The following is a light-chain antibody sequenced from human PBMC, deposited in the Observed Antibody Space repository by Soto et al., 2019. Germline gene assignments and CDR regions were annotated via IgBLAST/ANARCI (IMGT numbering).Light chain of an antibody. CDR2: SVS. Sequence: QCPLTQAASVSGSPGQSITISCSGTSSDIGAYDHVGWFQQFPGKTPKLVIYSVSNRPSGVSYRFSGSKSGNTASLTISGLQADDEADYYCISYTVSRSYVFGPGTKVTVL. V-gene: IGLV2-14*01. J-gene: IGLJ1*01. CDR3: ISYTVSRSYV. CDR1: SSDIGAYDH.